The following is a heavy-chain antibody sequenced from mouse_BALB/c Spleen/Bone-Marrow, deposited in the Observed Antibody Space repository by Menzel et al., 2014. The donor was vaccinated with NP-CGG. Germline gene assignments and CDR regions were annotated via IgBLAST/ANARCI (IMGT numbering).Heavy chain of an antibody. Sequence: DVMLVESGGGLVLPGDSLRLSCATSGFTFSDFYMEWVRQPPGKRLEWIAASRNKAKYYTTEYSASVKGRFIVSRDTSQSVLYLQMNALRAEDTAIYYCARDVGYGNYFVYWGQGTLVTVSA. J-gene: IGHJ3*01. CDR2: SRNKAKYYTT. CDR3: ARDVGYGNYFVY. D-gene: IGHD2-10*02. V-gene: IGHV7-1*02. CDR1: GFTFSDFY.